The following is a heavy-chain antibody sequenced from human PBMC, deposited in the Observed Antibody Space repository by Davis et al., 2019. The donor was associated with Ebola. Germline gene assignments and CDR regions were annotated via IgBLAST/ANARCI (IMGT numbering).Heavy chain of an antibody. CDR3: VRGWGRSGLDV. CDR2: TYYTSKWHN. V-gene: IGHV6-1*01. D-gene: IGHD3-16*01. CDR1: GDTVFGKSGA. J-gene: IGHJ6*02. Sequence: PSETLTLACAISGDTVFGKSGAWNWIRQSPSRGLEWLGRTYYTSKWHNDYGESVKSRITINPDTSTNQLSLQLNSVTPEDTAVYYCVRGWGRSGLDVWGQGTTVTVSS.